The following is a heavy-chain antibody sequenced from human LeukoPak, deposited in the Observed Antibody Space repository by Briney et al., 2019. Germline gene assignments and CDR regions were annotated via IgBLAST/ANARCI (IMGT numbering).Heavy chain of an antibody. CDR1: GFTFSSCG. Sequence: PGGSLRLSCAASGFTFSSCGMHWVRQAPGKGLEWVAVIWYDGSNKYYADSVKGRFTISRDNSKNTLYLQMNSLRAEDTAVYYCARATYYDAYYFDYWGQGTLVTVSS. J-gene: IGHJ4*02. CDR3: ARATYYDAYYFDY. D-gene: IGHD3-3*01. CDR2: IWYDGSNK. V-gene: IGHV3-33*01.